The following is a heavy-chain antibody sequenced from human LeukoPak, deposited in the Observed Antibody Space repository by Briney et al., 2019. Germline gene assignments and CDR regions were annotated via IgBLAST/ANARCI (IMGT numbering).Heavy chain of an antibody. J-gene: IGHJ4*02. Sequence: PGGSLRLSCAASGFTFSTYAMSWVRQAPGKGLEWVSGISGSGGSTYYADSVKGRFTISRDNSKNTLYLQMNNLRAEYTAVYYCARNYCDYWGQGTLVTVSS. CDR2: ISGSGGST. V-gene: IGHV3-23*01. CDR1: GFTFSTYA. CDR3: ARNYCDY.